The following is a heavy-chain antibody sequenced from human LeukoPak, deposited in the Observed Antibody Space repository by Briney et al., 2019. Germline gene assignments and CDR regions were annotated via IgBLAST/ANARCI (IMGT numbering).Heavy chain of an antibody. CDR1: GYTFTGYY. J-gene: IGHJ5*02. Sequence: ASVKVSCKASGYTFTGYYMHWVRQAPGQGLEWMGWINPNSGGTNYAQKFQGRVTMTRDTSISTAYMELSRLRSDDTAVYYCARATYGSGPNWFDPWGQGTLVTVSS. D-gene: IGHD3-10*01. V-gene: IGHV1-2*02. CDR2: INPNSGGT. CDR3: ARATYGSGPNWFDP.